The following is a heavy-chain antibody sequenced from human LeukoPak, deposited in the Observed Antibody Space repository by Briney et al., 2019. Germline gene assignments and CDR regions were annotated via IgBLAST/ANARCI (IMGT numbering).Heavy chain of an antibody. V-gene: IGHV3-7*01. Sequence: GGSLRLSCAASGFIFNDYWMSWVRQAPNKGLEWVANINEVGSEIYYLDSVKGRFTISRDNAKNSLYLQMNSLRAEDTAVYYCATGVYYFDNWDQGTLVTVSS. J-gene: IGHJ4*02. CDR2: INEVGSEI. CDR3: ATGVYYFDN. CDR1: GFIFNDYW. D-gene: IGHD2-8*01.